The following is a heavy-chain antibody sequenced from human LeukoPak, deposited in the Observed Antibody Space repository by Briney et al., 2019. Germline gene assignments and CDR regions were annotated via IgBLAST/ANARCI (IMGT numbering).Heavy chain of an antibody. V-gene: IGHV3-23*01. CDR1: GFTFSSYA. D-gene: IGHD1-14*01. CDR2: ISGSGDST. Sequence: GGSLRLSCATSGFTFSSYAMSWVRQAPGKGLEWVSAISGSGDSTYYADSVKGRFTISRDNSKNTLYLQMSSLRAEDTAVYYCAKDLTILDSWGQGTLVTVSS. CDR3: AKDLTILDS. J-gene: IGHJ4*02.